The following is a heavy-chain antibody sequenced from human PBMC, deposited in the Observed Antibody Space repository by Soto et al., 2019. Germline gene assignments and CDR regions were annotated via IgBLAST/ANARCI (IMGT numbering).Heavy chain of an antibody. Sequence: QIQLVQSGAAVKKPGASVKVSCKASGYTFTSYGIRWGRQAPGQGLEWMGWISAYSGNTNYAQKLQGRVTMTTDTSTSTAYMELRSLRSDDTAVYFCARDGQRAFCSSTSCYAGNDYWGQGTLVTVSS. CDR3: ARDGQRAFCSSTSCYAGNDY. CDR1: GYTFTSYG. V-gene: IGHV1-18*01. CDR2: ISAYSGNT. J-gene: IGHJ4*02. D-gene: IGHD2-2*01.